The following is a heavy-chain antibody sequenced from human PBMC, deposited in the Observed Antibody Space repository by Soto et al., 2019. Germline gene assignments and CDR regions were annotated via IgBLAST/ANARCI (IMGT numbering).Heavy chain of an antibody. CDR2: IAGSA. D-gene: IGHD5-18*01. J-gene: IGHJ4*02. V-gene: IGHV3-23*01. Sequence: GGSLRLSCAASGFTVSSYAMLWVRQAPGKGLEWISGIAGSAFYADSVKGRFTISRDNSRNTVYLQMNSLRAEDTAVYFCAKEAYSHGTRGFDFWGRGTLVTVSS. CDR1: GFTVSSYA. CDR3: AKEAYSHGTRGFDF.